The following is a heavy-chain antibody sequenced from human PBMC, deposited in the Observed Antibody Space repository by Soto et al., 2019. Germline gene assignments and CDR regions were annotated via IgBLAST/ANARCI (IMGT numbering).Heavy chain of an antibody. CDR2: ISGSGGST. D-gene: IGHD2-2*02. CDR1: GFTFSSYA. Sequence: EVQLLESGGGLVQPGGSLRLSCAASGFTFSSYAMSWVRQAPGKGLEWVSAISGSGGSTYYADSVKGRFTISRDNSKNTLYLHMNSLRAEDTAVYYCAKIPGSPPRWDYWGQGTLVTVSS. J-gene: IGHJ4*02. CDR3: AKIPGSPPRWDY. V-gene: IGHV3-23*01.